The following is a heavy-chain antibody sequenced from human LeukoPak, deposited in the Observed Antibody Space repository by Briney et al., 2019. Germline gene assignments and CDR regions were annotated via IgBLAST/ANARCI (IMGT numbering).Heavy chain of an antibody. Sequence: GGSLRLSCAASVFTFSSYGMHWVRQAPGKGLEWVAFIWYDGSKKYYPESVKGRFTMSRDNSKNTLYLQMNSLRAEDTAVYYCAKDWHSSGGDFDYWGQGTLVTVSS. CDR1: VFTFSSYG. CDR3: AKDWHSSGGDFDY. J-gene: IGHJ4*02. D-gene: IGHD6-19*01. CDR2: IWYDGSKK. V-gene: IGHV3-30*02.